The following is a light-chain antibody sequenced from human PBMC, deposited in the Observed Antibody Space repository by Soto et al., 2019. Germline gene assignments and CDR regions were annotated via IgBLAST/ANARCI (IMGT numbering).Light chain of an antibody. CDR1: QGISNY. V-gene: IGKV1-39*01. CDR2: TAS. J-gene: IGKJ4*01. CDR3: QQSYSTPLT. Sequence: DIQMTQSPSSLSASIGVIVTLTCRASQGISNYLNWYQQKPGQAPTLVIYTASSLQSGVPSRFSGSGSGTDFTLTISSLQPEDFATYYCQQSYSTPLTFGGGTKVDIK.